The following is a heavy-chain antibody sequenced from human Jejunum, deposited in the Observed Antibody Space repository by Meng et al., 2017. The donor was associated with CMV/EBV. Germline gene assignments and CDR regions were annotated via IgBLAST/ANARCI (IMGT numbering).Heavy chain of an antibody. J-gene: IGHJ4*02. D-gene: IGHD2-15*01. CDR1: FAVSKYR. V-gene: IGHV3-7*01. CDR3: AKVGGSGDSRYRALDD. CDR2: IEKDGAEK. Sequence: FAVSKYRRAWVRQARGKGLEWVASIEKDGAEKYYIDSVKDRFTISRDKAENSLFLLMNSLRPEDSTVYYCAKVGGSGDSRYRALDDWGQGTLVTVSS.